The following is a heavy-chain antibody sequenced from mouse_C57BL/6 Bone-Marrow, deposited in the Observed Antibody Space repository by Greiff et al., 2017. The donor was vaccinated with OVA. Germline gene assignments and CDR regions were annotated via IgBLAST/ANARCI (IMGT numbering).Heavy chain of an antibody. CDR3: AKQGITTVVAPYYYAMDY. CDR2: IWGDGST. V-gene: IGHV2-3*01. CDR1: GFSLTSYG. Sequence: VQVVESGPGLVAPSQSLSITCTVSGFSLTSYGVSWVRQPPGKGLEWLGVIWGDGSTNYHSALISRLSISKDNSKSQVFLKLNSLQTDDTATYYCAKQGITTVVAPYYYAMDYWGQGTSVTVSS. D-gene: IGHD1-1*01. J-gene: IGHJ4*01.